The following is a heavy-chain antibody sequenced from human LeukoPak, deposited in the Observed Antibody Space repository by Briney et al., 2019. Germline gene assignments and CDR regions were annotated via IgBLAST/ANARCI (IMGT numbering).Heavy chain of an antibody. CDR2: ISSSSSYI. CDR3: APDWGLGVYYFDY. CDR1: GLTFSSHW. D-gene: IGHD7-27*01. V-gene: IGHV3-21*01. J-gene: IGHJ4*02. Sequence: GGSLRLSCAASGLTFSSHWMHWVRQAPGKGLEWVSSISSSSSYIYYADSVKGRFTISRDNAKNSLYLQMNSLRAEDTAVYYCAPDWGLGVYYFDYWGQGTLVTVSS.